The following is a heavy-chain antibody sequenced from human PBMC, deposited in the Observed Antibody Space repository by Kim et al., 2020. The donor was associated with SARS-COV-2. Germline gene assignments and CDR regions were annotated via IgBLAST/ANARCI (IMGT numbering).Heavy chain of an antibody. Sequence: SETLSLTCAVYGGSFSGYYWSWIRQPPGKGLEWIGEINHSGSTNYNPSLKSRVTISVDTSKNQFSLKLSSVTAADTAVYYCASRLLTNYYDSSGYPLVWG. CDR3: ASRLLTNYYDSSGYPLV. CDR2: INHSGST. J-gene: IGHJ3*01. V-gene: IGHV4-34*01. CDR1: GGSFSGYY. D-gene: IGHD3-22*01.